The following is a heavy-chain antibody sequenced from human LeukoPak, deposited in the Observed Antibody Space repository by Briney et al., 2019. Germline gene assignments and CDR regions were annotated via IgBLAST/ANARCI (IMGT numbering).Heavy chain of an antibody. CDR3: ARGMKEGYSYDMDLKWYFDY. V-gene: IGHV3-33*01. J-gene: IGHJ4*02. CDR2: IWYDGTNT. Sequence: GGSLRLSCAASGFTFSRYGMHWVRQSPGEGLQWVAAIWYDGTNTYYEDSVEGRFTISRDKSKNMVYLEMNSLRADDTAVYYCARGMKEGYSYDMDLKWYFDYWGQGNLVTVSS. CDR1: GFTFSRYG. D-gene: IGHD5-18*01.